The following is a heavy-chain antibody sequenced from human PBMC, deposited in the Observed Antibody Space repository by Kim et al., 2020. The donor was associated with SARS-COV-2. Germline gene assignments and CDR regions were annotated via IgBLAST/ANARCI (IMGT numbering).Heavy chain of an antibody. J-gene: IGHJ4*02. CDR1: GFTFDDYA. CDR2: ISGDGGST. Sequence: GGSLRHSCAASGFTFDDYAMHWVRQAPGKGLEWVSLISGDGGSTYYADSVKGRFTISRDNSKNSLYLQMNSLRTEGTALYYCAKGIGVAANLFDYWGQGTLVTVSS. V-gene: IGHV3-43*02. D-gene: IGHD2-15*01. CDR3: AKGIGVAANLFDY.